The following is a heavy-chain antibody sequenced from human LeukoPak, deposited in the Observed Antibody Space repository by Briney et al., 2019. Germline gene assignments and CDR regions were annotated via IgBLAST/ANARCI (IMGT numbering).Heavy chain of an antibody. D-gene: IGHD3-22*01. CDR2: IDPSGGST. Sequence: ASVKVSCKASGYTFTAYYMHWVRQAPGQGLEWMGVIDPSGGSTSYAQRFQDRVTMTSDTSTSTVYMELSSLRSEDTAVYYCARGDGDSDSKGVLMGWFDPWGQGTLVTVSS. CDR1: GYTFTAYY. CDR3: ARGDGDSDSKGVLMGWFDP. V-gene: IGHV1-46*01. J-gene: IGHJ5*02.